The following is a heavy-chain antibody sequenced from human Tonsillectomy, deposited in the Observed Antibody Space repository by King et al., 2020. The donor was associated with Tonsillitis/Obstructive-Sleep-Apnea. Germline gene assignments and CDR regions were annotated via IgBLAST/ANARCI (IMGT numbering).Heavy chain of an antibody. D-gene: IGHD3-9*01. CDR1: GGSISSYY. CDR3: ARAYYDILTGYLDDAFDI. J-gene: IGHJ3*02. Sequence: VQLQESGPGLVKPSETLSLTCTVSGGSISSYYWSWIRQPPGKGLEWIGYMYYSGSINYNPSRKSRVTISVDTSKNQFFLKLSSVTAADTAVYYCARAYYDILTGYLDDAFDIWGQGTMVTVSS. V-gene: IGHV4-59*08. CDR2: MYYSGSI.